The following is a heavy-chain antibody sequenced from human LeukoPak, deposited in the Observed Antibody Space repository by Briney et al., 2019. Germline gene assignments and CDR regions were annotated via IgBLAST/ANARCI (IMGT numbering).Heavy chain of an antibody. CDR1: GGSFSGYY. CDR2: INHSGST. J-gene: IGHJ4*02. D-gene: IGHD1-7*01. Sequence: PSETLSLTCAVYGGSFSGYYWSWIRQPPGKGLEWIGEINHSGSTNYNPSLKSRVTISVDTSKNQFSLKLSSVTAADTAVYYCATEEVTGTTNYWGQGTLVTVSS. V-gene: IGHV4-34*01. CDR3: ATEEVTGTTNY.